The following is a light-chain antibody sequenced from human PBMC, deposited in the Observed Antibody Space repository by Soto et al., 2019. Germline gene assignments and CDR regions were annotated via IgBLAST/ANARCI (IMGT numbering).Light chain of an antibody. CDR1: QSVSGNY. J-gene: IGKJ2*01. Sequence: EIVLTQSPGTLSLSPGERATLSCRASQSVSGNYLAWHQQKAGQSPRLLIYGSSDRAAGIPDRFSGSGSGTDFTLTISRVEPEDFAVYYCQQYGSSPPYTFGQGTKLEIK. CDR3: QQYGSSPPYT. V-gene: IGKV3-20*01. CDR2: GSS.